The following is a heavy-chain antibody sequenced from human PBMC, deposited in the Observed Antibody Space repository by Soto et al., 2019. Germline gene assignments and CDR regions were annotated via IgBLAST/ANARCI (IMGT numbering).Heavy chain of an antibody. Sequence: QVQLQESGPGLVKPSETLSLTCTVSGGSISNYYWSWIRHPPGKGVEWIGYIYYTGSTNYDPCLQSRVTISVDTSKNQFSLKLSSVTAADTAVYYCARGIGQQLPPLYWGQGTLVTVSS. D-gene: IGHD2-2*01. J-gene: IGHJ4*02. CDR1: GGSISNYY. CDR2: IYYTGST. V-gene: IGHV4-59*01. CDR3: ARGIGQQLPPLY.